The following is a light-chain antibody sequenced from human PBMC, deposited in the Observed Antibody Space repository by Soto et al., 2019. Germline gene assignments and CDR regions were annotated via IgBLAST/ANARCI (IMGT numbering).Light chain of an antibody. CDR3: QQYDKLVT. CDR2: DAS. CDR1: QDIRNY. Sequence: DVQMTQSPSSLSASIGDRVTITCQASQDIRNYLNWYQQKPGKAPDLLIHDASNLETGVPSRFSGSGSGTVFPFTISSLQPEDIATYYCQQYDKLVTFGQGTKV. J-gene: IGKJ1*01. V-gene: IGKV1-33*01.